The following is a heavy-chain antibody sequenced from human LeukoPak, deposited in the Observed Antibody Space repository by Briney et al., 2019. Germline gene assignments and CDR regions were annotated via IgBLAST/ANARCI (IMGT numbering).Heavy chain of an antibody. CDR3: ARTFITMVPGVIITLDGMDV. J-gene: IGHJ6*04. CDR2: ISAYNGNT. Sequence: GASVKVSCKASGYTFTSYGISWVRQAPGQGLEWMGWISAYNGNTNYAQKLQGRATMTTDTSTSTAYMELRSLRSDDTAVYYCARTFITMVPGVIITLDGMDVWGKGTTVTVSS. CDR1: GYTFTSYG. D-gene: IGHD3-10*01. V-gene: IGHV1-18*04.